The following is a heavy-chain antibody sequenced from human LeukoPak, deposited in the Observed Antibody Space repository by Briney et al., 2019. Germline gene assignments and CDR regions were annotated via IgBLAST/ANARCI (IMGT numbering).Heavy chain of an antibody. J-gene: IGHJ4*02. CDR2: ISGGGGNT. D-gene: IGHD6-13*01. Sequence: PGGSLRLSCAASGFTLSSYAMSWVRQAPGKGLEWVSAISGGGGNTYYADSVTGRFTISRDNSKNTLDLQLNSLRAEDTAVYYCAKEERAAAGRDFEYWGQGTLVTVSS. CDR3: AKEERAAAGRDFEY. V-gene: IGHV3-23*01. CDR1: GFTLSSYA.